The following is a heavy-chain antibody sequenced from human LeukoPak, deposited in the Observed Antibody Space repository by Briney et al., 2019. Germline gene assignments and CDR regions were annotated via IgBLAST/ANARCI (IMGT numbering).Heavy chain of an antibody. Sequence: APVKVSCKASGYTFTSYGISWVRQAPGQGLEWMGWISAYNGNTNYAQKLQGRVTMTTDTSTSTAYMELRSLRSDDTAVYYCARAPSMYYDFWSGPTGYAFDIWGQGTMVTVSS. J-gene: IGHJ3*02. D-gene: IGHD3-3*01. CDR2: ISAYNGNT. V-gene: IGHV1-18*01. CDR1: GYTFTSYG. CDR3: ARAPSMYYDFWSGPTGYAFDI.